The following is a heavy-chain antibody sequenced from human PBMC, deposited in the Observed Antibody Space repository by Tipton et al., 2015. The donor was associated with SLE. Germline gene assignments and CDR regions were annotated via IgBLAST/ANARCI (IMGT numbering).Heavy chain of an antibody. V-gene: IGHV4-34*01. CDR1: GASFSGYY. CDR2: INHSGST. Sequence: TLSLTCAVSGASFSGYYWSWIRQPPGKGLEWIGEINHSGSTNYNPSLKSRVTISVDTSKNQFSLKLSSVTAADTAVYYCARDPIAAAGEFDYWGQGTLVTVSS. D-gene: IGHD6-13*01. J-gene: IGHJ4*02. CDR3: ARDPIAAAGEFDY.